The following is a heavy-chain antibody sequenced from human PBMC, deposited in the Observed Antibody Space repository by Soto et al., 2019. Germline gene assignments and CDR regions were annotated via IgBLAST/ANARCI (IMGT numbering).Heavy chain of an antibody. Sequence: PGGSLRLSCAASGFTFSSYSMSWVRQAPGKGLEWVSAISGSGGSTYYADSVKGRFTISRDNSKNTLYLQMNSLRAEDTAVYYCAKVTPSRLLRFLELERIYWGQGTLVTVSS. CDR1: GFTFSSYS. V-gene: IGHV3-23*01. CDR2: ISGSGGST. J-gene: IGHJ4*02. D-gene: IGHD3-3*01. CDR3: AKVTPSRLLRFLELERIY.